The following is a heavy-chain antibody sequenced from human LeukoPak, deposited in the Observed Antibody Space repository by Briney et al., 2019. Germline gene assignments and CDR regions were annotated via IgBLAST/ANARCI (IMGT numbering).Heavy chain of an antibody. CDR2: ISYDGSNK. CDR1: GFTFDDYG. Sequence: PGGSLRLSCAASGFTFDDYGMSWVRQAPGKGLEWVAVISYDGSNKYYADSVKGRFTISRGNSKNTLYLQMNSLRAEDTAVYYCAKWEDSSGYYYYFDYWGQGTLVTVSS. V-gene: IGHV3-30*18. D-gene: IGHD3-22*01. J-gene: IGHJ4*02. CDR3: AKWEDSSGYYYYFDY.